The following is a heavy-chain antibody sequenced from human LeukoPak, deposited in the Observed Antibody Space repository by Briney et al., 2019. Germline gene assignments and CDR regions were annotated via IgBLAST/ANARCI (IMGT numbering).Heavy chain of an antibody. CDR1: GFTFSNYW. CDR3: ARALSA. V-gene: IGHV3-7*03. CDR2: IKEDGSEI. Sequence: GGSLRLSCVGCGFTFSNYWMHWVRQAPGKGREWVANIKEDGSEIYYVDSVKGRCSSARANAKNSLFSQMNRLRAADTAVYYCARALSAWGQGTLVTVSS. D-gene: IGHD3-3*01. J-gene: IGHJ4*02.